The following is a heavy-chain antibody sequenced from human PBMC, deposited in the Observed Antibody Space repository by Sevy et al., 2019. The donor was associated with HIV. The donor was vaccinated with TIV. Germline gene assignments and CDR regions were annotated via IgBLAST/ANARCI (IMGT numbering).Heavy chain of an antibody. CDR3: ATGEAYYYDSSGSFQH. Sequence: SETLSLTCTVSGGSVSSGSYYWSWIRQPPGKGLEWIGYIYYSGSTNYNPSLKSRVTISVDTSKNQFSLKLSSVTAADTAVYYSATGEAYYYDSSGSFQHWGQGTLVTVSS. J-gene: IGHJ1*01. CDR2: IYYSGST. D-gene: IGHD3-22*01. CDR1: GGSVSSGSYY. V-gene: IGHV4-61*01.